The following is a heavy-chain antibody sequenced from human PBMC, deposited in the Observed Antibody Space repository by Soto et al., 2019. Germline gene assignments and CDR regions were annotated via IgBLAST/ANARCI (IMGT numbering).Heavy chain of an antibody. CDR3: ARDPPNWNYDAFDI. CDR2: IWYDGSNK. CDR1: GFTFSSYG. V-gene: IGHV3-33*01. J-gene: IGHJ3*02. Sequence: GGSLRLSCAASGFTFSSYGMHWVRQAPGKGLEWVAVIWYDGSNKYCADSVKGRFTISRDNSKNTLYLQMNSLRAEDTAVYYCARDPPNWNYDAFDIWGQGTMVTVSS. D-gene: IGHD1-7*01.